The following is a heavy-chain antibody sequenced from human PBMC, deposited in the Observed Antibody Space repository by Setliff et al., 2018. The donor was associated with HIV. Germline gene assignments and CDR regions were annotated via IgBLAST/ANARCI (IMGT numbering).Heavy chain of an antibody. J-gene: IGHJ4*02. CDR1: GYAFTSNY. CDR3: ARTRAPSFFDF. CDR2: IYPSNGDT. Sequence: GASVKVSCKASGYAFTSNYIHWVRQAPGQGLEWMALIYPSNGDTTYAQSFQGRVTMTLDTSTSTVYMELSSLRAEDTAVYFCARTRAPSFFDFWGQGAQVTVSS. V-gene: IGHV1-46*01.